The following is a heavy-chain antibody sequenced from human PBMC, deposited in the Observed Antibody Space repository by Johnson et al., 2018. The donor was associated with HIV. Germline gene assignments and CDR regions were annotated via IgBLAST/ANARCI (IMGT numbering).Heavy chain of an antibody. Sequence: QVQLVESGGGLVQPGGSLRLSCAASGFTFSTYAMHWVRQAPGKGLEWLALISYDGTDKYYADSVKGRFTISRDNSKNTLYLQMNSLRTEDTALYYCAREGQDYVWESNGGLDIWGRGTMVTVSS. J-gene: IGHJ3*02. V-gene: IGHV3-30*03. D-gene: IGHD3-16*01. CDR1: GFTFSTYA. CDR2: ISYDGTDK. CDR3: AREGQDYVWESNGGLDI.